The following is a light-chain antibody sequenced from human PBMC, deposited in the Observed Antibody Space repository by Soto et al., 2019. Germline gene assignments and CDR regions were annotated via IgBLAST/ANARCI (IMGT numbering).Light chain of an antibody. CDR3: MQTLQTPYT. CDR1: QSLLHSDGDNY. V-gene: IGKV2-28*01. CDR2: LVS. J-gene: IGKJ3*01. Sequence: DIVMTQSPLSLPVTPGEPASISCKSSQSLLHSDGDNYLEWYVQKARQSPQLLIYLVSHRASGVPDRLSGSGSGTDFTLKISKVEADDVGVYYCMQTLQTPYTFGPGTKVEIK.